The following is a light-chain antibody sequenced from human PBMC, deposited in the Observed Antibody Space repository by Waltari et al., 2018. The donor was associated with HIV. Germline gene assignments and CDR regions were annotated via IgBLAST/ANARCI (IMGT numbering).Light chain of an antibody. V-gene: IGLV7-46*01. CDR2: DTT. CDR1: TGPVTSGHH. Sequence: QAVVTQEPSLTVSPGGTVTLTCGSSTGPVTSGHHPYWFQQRPGQAPRTLIYDTTNKHPGTPARFSGSLLGGKPALTLSGAQPEDEAEYYCLLSYAGPRPWVFGGGTKVTVL. J-gene: IGLJ3*02. CDR3: LLSYAGPRPWV.